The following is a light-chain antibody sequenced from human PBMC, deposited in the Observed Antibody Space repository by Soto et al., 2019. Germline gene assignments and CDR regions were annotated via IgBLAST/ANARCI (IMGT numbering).Light chain of an antibody. J-gene: IGLJ3*02. V-gene: IGLV1-44*01. CDR3: AVWDDSLNGWV. Sequence: QSVLPQPPSASGTPGQRVTISCSGSSSNIGSNTVNWYQQLPGTAPKLLIYSNNQRPSGVPDRFSGSKSGTSASLAISGLQSEDEADYYCAVWDDSLNGWVFGGGIKVTVL. CDR2: SNN. CDR1: SSNIGSNT.